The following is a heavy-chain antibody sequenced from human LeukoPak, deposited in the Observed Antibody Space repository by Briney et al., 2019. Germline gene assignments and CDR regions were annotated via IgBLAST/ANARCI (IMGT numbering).Heavy chain of an antibody. D-gene: IGHD2-21*02. J-gene: IGHJ2*01. V-gene: IGHV4-39*01. CDR1: GGSISSSSYY. CDR2: IYYSGST. Sequence: SETLSLTCTVSGGSISSSSYYWGWIRQPPGKGLEWIGSIYYSGSTYYNPSLKSRVTISVDTSKNQFSLKLSSVTAADTAVYYCARHSIVVVTAGYFDLWGRGTLVTVSS. CDR3: ARHSIVVVTAGYFDL.